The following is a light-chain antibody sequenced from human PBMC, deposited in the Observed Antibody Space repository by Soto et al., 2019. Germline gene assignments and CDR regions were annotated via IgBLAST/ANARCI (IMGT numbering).Light chain of an antibody. CDR3: QQYGSSVTWT. CDR2: AAS. Sequence: EVVLTQSPGTVSLSPGERATLSCRASQSVTSNYVAWYQQKPRQAPRLLIDAASSRATGIPHMFSGSGSWTEFTLSIISMEPEDFAVYYCQQYGSSVTWTFGQGTKVEIK. CDR1: QSVTSNY. V-gene: IGKV3-20*01. J-gene: IGKJ1*01.